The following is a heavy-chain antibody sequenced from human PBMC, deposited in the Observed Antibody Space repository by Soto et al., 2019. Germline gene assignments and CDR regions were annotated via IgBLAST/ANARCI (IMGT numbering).Heavy chain of an antibody. CDR1: GGSISSYY. CDR2: IYYSGST. CDR3: ARKRGYSYES. Sequence: QVQLQESGPGLVKPSETLSLTCTVSGGSISSYYWSWIRQPPGKGLEWIGYIYYSGSTNYNPSLKSRVTISVDTSKNQFSLKMSSVTAADTAVYYCARKRGYSYESWGQGTLVTVSS. V-gene: IGHV4-59*01. D-gene: IGHD5-18*01. J-gene: IGHJ4*02.